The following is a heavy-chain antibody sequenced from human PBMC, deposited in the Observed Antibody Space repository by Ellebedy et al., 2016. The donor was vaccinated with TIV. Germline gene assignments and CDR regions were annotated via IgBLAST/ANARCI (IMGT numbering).Heavy chain of an antibody. CDR3: AKVGAPLSAYGDFDH. Sequence: PGGSLRLSCAASGFIFSSYAMSWVRQAPGKGLEWVSNIDGSGDTYYADSVEGRFTISRDNSKKTLYLQMNSLRVDDTAVYYCAKVGAPLSAYGDFDHWGQGTLVTVSS. D-gene: IGHD6-25*01. CDR1: GFIFSSYA. CDR2: IDGSGDT. J-gene: IGHJ4*02. V-gene: IGHV3-23*01.